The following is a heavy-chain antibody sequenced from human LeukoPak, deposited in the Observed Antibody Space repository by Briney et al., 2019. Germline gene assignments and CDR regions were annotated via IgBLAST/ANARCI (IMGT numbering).Heavy chain of an antibody. CDR1: GYTFTSYA. Sequence: GASVKVSCKASGYTFTSYAMNWVRQAPGQGLEWMGWINTNTGNPTYAQGFTGRFVFSLDTSVSTAYLQISSLKAEDTAVYYCARGPRITGTGYYYHGMDVWGQGTTVTVSS. D-gene: IGHD1/OR15-1a*01. CDR2: INTNTGNP. V-gene: IGHV7-4-1*02. CDR3: ARGPRITGTGYYYHGMDV. J-gene: IGHJ6*02.